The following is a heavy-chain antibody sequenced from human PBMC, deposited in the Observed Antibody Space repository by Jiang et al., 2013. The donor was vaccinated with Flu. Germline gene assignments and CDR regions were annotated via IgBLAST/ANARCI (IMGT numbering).Heavy chain of an antibody. CDR1: GYSFTSYW. Sequence: GAEVKKPGESLKISCKGSGYSFTSYWIGWVRQMPGKGLEWMGIIYPGDSDTRYSPSFQGQVTISADKSISTAYLQWSSLKASDTAMYYCARQRGPRAVAGDGDAFDIWGQGTMVTVSS. CDR2: IYPGDSDT. J-gene: IGHJ3*02. V-gene: IGHV5-51*01. CDR3: ARQRGPRAVAGDGDAFDI. D-gene: IGHD6-19*01.